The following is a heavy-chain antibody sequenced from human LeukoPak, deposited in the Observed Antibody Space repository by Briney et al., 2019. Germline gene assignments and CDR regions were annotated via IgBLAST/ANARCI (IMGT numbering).Heavy chain of an antibody. CDR3: GRCAGTPQYYYYYYYMDV. Sequence: GGSLRLSCAASGFAFSTYSMIWVRQAPGKGLEWVSYISPGSSTIYYADSVKGRFTISRDNTKNTLYLQMYSLRGEDTAVYYCGRCAGTPQYYYYYYYMDVWGKGTTVTVSS. CDR2: ISPGSSTI. D-gene: IGHD1/OR15-1a*01. J-gene: IGHJ6*03. V-gene: IGHV3-48*01. CDR1: GFAFSTYS.